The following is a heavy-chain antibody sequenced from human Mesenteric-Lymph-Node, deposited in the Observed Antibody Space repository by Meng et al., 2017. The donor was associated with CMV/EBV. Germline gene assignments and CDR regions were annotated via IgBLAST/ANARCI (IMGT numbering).Heavy chain of an antibody. V-gene: IGHV1-69*10. CDR2: VIPILDMS. CDR3: ARGVSWYHDGSGPYFFDY. Sequence: SVKVSCKASGGTFSSYAISWVRQAPGQGLEWMGRVIPILDMSDYAQNFQGRLTITADKSTDTAYMELSSLRSEDTAVYYCARGVSWYHDGSGPYFFDYWGQGTLVTVSS. CDR1: GGTFSSYA. J-gene: IGHJ4*02. D-gene: IGHD3-22*01.